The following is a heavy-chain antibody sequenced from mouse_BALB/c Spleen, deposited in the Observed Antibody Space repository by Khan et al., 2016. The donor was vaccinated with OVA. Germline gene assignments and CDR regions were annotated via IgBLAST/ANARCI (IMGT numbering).Heavy chain of an antibody. CDR2: IWGDGST. CDR1: GFSLTDYG. V-gene: IGHV2-6-7*01. Sequence: VQLQESGPGLVAPSQSLSITCTVSGFSLTDYGVNWVRQPPGKSLEWLGMIWGDGSTDYNSALKSRLHINKDNSKSQVFLKMNSLQTDDTARYYCARELRLEGFAYWGQGTLVTVSA. D-gene: IGHD1-2*01. CDR3: ARELRLEGFAY. J-gene: IGHJ3*01.